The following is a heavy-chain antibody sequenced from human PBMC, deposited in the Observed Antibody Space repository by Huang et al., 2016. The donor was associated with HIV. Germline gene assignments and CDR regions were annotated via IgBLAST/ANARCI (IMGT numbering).Heavy chain of an antibody. Sequence: EVQLLESGGGLVQPGGSLSISCAASGFTFSSYAMNWVRQGPGKWLGWVSAISGSGSFTYYADSVKGRFTISRDNSRNTLYLQMNSLRAEDTAVYYCAKGGYTSGWYNYWGQGTLVTVSS. CDR2: ISGSGSFT. J-gene: IGHJ4*02. CDR1: GFTFSSYA. D-gene: IGHD6-19*01. V-gene: IGHV3-23*01. CDR3: AKGGYTSGWYNY.